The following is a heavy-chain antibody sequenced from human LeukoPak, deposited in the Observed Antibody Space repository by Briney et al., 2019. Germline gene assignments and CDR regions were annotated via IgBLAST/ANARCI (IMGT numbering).Heavy chain of an antibody. Sequence: GASVKVSCKASGDTFSSYAVTWVRQAPGQGLEWMGRIVPVLNNIVNCAHKFQGRVTITADKSTSTAYMELDSLRSEDTAVYYCARGNSASYYQIDYWGQGTLVTVSS. J-gene: IGHJ4*02. CDR2: IVPVLNNIV. CDR3: ARGNSASYYQIDY. CDR1: GDTFSSYA. V-gene: IGHV1-69*04. D-gene: IGHD1-26*01.